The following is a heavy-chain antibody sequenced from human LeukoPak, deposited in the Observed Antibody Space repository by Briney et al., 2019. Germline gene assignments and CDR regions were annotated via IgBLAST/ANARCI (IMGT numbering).Heavy chain of an antibody. D-gene: IGHD6-19*01. CDR3: TTYNSGWFPY. CDR1: GFTFSSYA. V-gene: IGHV3-15*01. Sequence: GGSLRLSCAASGFTFSSYAMSWVRQAPGKGLEWVGRIKSKTDGGTTDYAAPVKGRFTISRDDSKNTLYLQMNSLKTEDTAVYYCTTYNSGWFPYWGQGTLVTVSS. CDR2: IKSKTDGGTT. J-gene: IGHJ4*02.